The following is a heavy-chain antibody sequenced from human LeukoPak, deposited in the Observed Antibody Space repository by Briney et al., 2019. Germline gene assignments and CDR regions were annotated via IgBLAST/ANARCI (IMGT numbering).Heavy chain of an antibody. J-gene: IGHJ3*02. CDR1: GGSISSSY. CDR3: AATHYYDSSGYYWAFDI. CDR2: IYYSGST. D-gene: IGHD3-22*01. V-gene: IGHV4-59*01. Sequence: SETLSLTCTVSGGSISSSYWSWIRQPPGKGLEWIGYIYYSGSTNYNPSLKSRVTISVDTSKNQFSLKLSSVTAADTAVYYCAATHYYDSSGYYWAFDIWGQGTMVTVSS.